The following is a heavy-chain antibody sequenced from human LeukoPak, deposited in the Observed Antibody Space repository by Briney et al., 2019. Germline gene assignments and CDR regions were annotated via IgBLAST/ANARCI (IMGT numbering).Heavy chain of an antibody. V-gene: IGHV3-30*04. CDR3: ARDLVVVVAAKGGMDV. CDR2: ISYDGSNK. CDR1: GFTFSSYA. J-gene: IGHJ6*02. D-gene: IGHD2-15*01. Sequence: GGSLRLSCAASGFTFSSYAMHWVRQAPGKGLEWVAVISYDGSNKYYADSVKGRFTISRDNSKNTLYLQMNSLRAEDTAVYYCARDLVVVVAAKGGMDVWGQGTTVTVPS.